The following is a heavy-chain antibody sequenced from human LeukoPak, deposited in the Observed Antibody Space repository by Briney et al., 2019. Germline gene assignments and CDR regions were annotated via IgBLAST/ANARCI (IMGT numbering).Heavy chain of an antibody. D-gene: IGHD3-10*01. CDR2: ISSSGSTI. CDR1: GFTFSTSG. V-gene: IGHV3-48*04. CDR3: ARGPYASGSYGRRGWVHYMDV. J-gene: IGHJ6*03. Sequence: GGSLRLSCEASGFTFSTSGMSWVRQAPGKGLEWVSYISSSGSTIYYADSVKGRFTISRDNAKNSLYLQMNSLRAEDTAVYYCARGPYASGSYGRRGWVHYMDVWGKGTTVTISS.